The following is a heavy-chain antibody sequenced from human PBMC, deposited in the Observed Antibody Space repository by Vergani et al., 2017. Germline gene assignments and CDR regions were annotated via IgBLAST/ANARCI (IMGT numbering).Heavy chain of an antibody. CDR2: ISGSGGST. CDR3: AKDLLNGYYDSSGSTARYPSLDY. V-gene: IGHV3-23*01. Sequence: EVQLLESGGGLVQPGGSLRLSCAASGFTFSSYAMSWVRQAPGKGLEWVSAISGSGGSTYYADSVKGRFTISRDNSKNTLYLKMNSLRAEDTAVYYCAKDLLNGYYDSSGSTARYPSLDYWGQGTLVTVSS. D-gene: IGHD3-22*01. J-gene: IGHJ4*02. CDR1: GFTFSSYA.